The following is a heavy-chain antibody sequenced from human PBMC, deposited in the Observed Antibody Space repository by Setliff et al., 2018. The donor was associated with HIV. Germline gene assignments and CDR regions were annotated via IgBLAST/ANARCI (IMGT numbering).Heavy chain of an antibody. CDR1: GGSVSSGGYY. Sequence: PSETLSLTCTVSGGSVSSGGYYWSWIRQNPGKGLEWVGYIYYTGSTYYNPSLKSRVSISVDTSKNQFSLKLSSVSAADTAVYYCASLSQRYYYYYMDVWGKGTTVTVSS. CDR3: ASLSQRYYYYYMDV. J-gene: IGHJ6*03. CDR2: IYYTGST. V-gene: IGHV4-31*03.